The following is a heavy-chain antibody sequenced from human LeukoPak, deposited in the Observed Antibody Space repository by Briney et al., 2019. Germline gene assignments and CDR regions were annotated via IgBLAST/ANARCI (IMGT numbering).Heavy chain of an antibody. D-gene: IGHD3-10*01. CDR3: ATQLWFGEFDY. CDR1: GYTFTGYY. J-gene: IGHJ4*02. Sequence: ASVKVSCKASGYTFTGYYMHWVRQAPGQGLEWMGIINPSGGSTSYAQKFQGRVTMTRDMSTSTVYMELSSLRSEDTAVYYCATQLWFGEFDYWGQGTLVTVSS. V-gene: IGHV1-46*01. CDR2: INPSGGST.